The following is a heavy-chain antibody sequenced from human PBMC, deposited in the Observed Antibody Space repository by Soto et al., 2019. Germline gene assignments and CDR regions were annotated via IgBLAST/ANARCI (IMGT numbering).Heavy chain of an antibody. CDR2: IIPIFGTA. J-gene: IGHJ4*02. D-gene: IGHD3-10*01. CDR3: ARVGNAVGFGEPFFDY. CDR1: GVTFSSYA. V-gene: IGHV1-69*01. Sequence: QVQLVQSGAEVKKPGSSVKVSCKASGVTFSSYAISWVRQAPGQGLEWMGGIIPIFGTANYAQKFQGRVRITADESTSTGYMELSSLRSEDTAVYYCARVGNAVGFGEPFFDYWGQGTLVTVSS.